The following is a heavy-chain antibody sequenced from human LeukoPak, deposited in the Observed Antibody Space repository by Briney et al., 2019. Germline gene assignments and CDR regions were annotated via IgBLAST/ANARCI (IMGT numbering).Heavy chain of an antibody. Sequence: EASETLSLTCAVYGGSFSGYYWSWIRQPPGKGLEWIGEINHSGSTNYNPSLKSRVTISVDTSKNQFSLKLSSVTAADTAVYYCARAYYDFWSGYYMYYYGMDVWGQGTTVTVSS. V-gene: IGHV4-34*01. CDR3: ARAYYDFWSGYYMYYYGMDV. CDR1: GGSFSGYY. J-gene: IGHJ6*02. D-gene: IGHD3-3*01. CDR2: INHSGST.